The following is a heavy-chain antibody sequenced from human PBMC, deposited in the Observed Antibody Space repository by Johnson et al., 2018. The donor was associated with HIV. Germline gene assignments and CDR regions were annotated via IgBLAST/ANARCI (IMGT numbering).Heavy chain of an antibody. CDR2: ISDSGDNT. J-gene: IGHJ3*02. CDR1: ESTFSSYW. CDR3: AKDLGWFSGFDI. V-gene: IGHV3-23*04. Sequence: VQLVESGGGLVQPGGSLRLSCEASESTFSSYWMNWLHQAPGKGLEWVSAISDSGDNTYYADSVRGRFTISRDNSKNTLFLQMNSLRVEDTAIYYCAKDLGWFSGFDIWGPGTMVTVSS. D-gene: IGHD3-3*01.